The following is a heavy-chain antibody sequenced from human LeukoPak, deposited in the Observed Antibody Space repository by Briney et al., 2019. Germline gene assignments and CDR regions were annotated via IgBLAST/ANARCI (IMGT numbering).Heavy chain of an antibody. D-gene: IGHD1-7*01. Sequence: PGGSLRPSCAASGFTFSSYAMHWVRQAPEKGLEYVSAISSNGGSTYYADSVKGRFTISRDNSKNTLYLKMDSLRAEDMAVYYCATLAGTIPYWGQGTLVTVSS. CDR1: GFTFSSYA. CDR2: ISSNGGST. J-gene: IGHJ4*02. CDR3: ATLAGTIPY. V-gene: IGHV3-64*02.